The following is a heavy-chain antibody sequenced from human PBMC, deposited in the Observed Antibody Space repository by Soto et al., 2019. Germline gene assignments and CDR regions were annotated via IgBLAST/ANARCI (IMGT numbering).Heavy chain of an antibody. J-gene: IGHJ6*02. CDR1: GYSFTSYG. V-gene: IGHV5-51*01. Sequence: GSLKISCKGSGYSFTSYGIGWVRQMPGKGLEWMGIIYPGDSDTRYSPSFQGQVTISADKSISTAYLQWSSLKASDTAMYYCARQVCSSTSCYNPYYYYGMDVWGQGTTVTVSS. CDR3: ARQVCSSTSCYNPYYYYGMDV. CDR2: IYPGDSDT. D-gene: IGHD2-2*02.